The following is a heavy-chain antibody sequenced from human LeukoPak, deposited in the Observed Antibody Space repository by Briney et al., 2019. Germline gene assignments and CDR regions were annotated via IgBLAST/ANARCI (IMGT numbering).Heavy chain of an antibody. CDR1: GYTFTSYG. D-gene: IGHD6-13*01. Sequence: GASVKVSCKASGYTFTSYGISWVRQAPGQGLEWMGWISAYNGNTNYAQKLQGRVTMTTDTSTSTAYVELRSLRYDDTAVYYYARAAGAGSSLVFWFDPWGQGTLVTVSS. V-gene: IGHV1-18*01. CDR3: ARAAGAGSSLVFWFDP. J-gene: IGHJ5*02. CDR2: ISAYNGNT.